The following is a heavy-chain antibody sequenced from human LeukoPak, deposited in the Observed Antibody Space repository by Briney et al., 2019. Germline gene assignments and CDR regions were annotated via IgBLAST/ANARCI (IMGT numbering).Heavy chain of an antibody. D-gene: IGHD3-22*01. J-gene: IGHJ3*02. CDR2: FIPIFRSP. V-gene: IGHV1-69*13. CDR3: AGFFYDSSGDAFDI. CDR1: VPTFTSYA. Sequence: SVTVSCKASVPTFTSYAINWVRQAPGQGLDWMGGFIPIFRSPTYAQNFQGRVTFTPDESTHTAYMELTNLKSDDTAVYFCAGFFYDSSGDAFDIWGQGTMVTVSS.